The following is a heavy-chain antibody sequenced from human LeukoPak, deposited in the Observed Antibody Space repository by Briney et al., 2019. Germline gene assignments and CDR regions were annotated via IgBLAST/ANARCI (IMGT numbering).Heavy chain of an antibody. D-gene: IGHD2-2*01. Sequence: GGSLRLSCAASXXXXXXXGXHXXXXXPXXXLEWVXVISYDGXXXXSEDSVKGRFTISRDNSKNMLFLETNSLRAEDTAVYYCARDSNWHYFDYWGQGTLVSVSS. J-gene: IGHJ4*02. CDR2: ISYDGXXX. CDR3: ARDSNWHYFDY. V-gene: IGHV3-30*03. CDR1: XXXXXXXG.